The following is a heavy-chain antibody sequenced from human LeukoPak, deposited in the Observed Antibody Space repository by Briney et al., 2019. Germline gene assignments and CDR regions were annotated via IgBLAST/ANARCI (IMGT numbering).Heavy chain of an antibody. CDR2: IWYDGSNK. V-gene: IGHV3-33*06. Sequence: GGSLRLSCAASGFTFSSYGMHWVRQAPGKGLEWVAVIWYDGSNKYYADSVKGRFTISRDNSKNTLYLQMNSLRAEDTAVYYCAKEVRPPVYCSGGSCLRYDNWIDPWGQGTLVTVSS. CDR3: AKEVRPPVYCSGGSCLRYDNWIDP. CDR1: GFTFSSYG. J-gene: IGHJ5*02. D-gene: IGHD2-15*01.